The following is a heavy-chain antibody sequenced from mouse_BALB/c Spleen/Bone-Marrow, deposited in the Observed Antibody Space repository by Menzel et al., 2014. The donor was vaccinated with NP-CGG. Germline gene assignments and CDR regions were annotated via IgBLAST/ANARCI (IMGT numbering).Heavy chain of an antibody. J-gene: IGHJ2*01. V-gene: IGHV2-9*02. CDR2: IWAGGYI. CDR3: ARDDYDGYFDY. Sequence: VQRVESEPGLVAPSQSLSITCTVSGFSLTRYGVHWVRQPPGKGLEWLGVIWAGGYINYNSALMSRLSISKDNSKSQVLLKMNSLQTDDTAMYYCARDDYDGYFDYWGQGTTLTVSS. CDR1: GFSLTRYG. D-gene: IGHD2-4*01.